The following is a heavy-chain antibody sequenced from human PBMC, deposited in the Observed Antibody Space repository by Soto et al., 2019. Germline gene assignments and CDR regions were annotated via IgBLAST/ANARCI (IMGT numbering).Heavy chain of an antibody. CDR1: GFTFSSHA. J-gene: IGHJ4*02. Sequence: GGSLSLSCAASGFTFSSHAMILVRQAPGKGLEWVSAISLTGSSSNIYYADSVKGRFAISRDNSRNTLYLQMNSLTAEDTAVYYCANGRATYGLLTHDYWGQGTLVTVPS. V-gene: IGHV3-23*01. D-gene: IGHD3-10*01. CDR2: ISLTGSSSNI. CDR3: ANGRATYGLLTHDY.